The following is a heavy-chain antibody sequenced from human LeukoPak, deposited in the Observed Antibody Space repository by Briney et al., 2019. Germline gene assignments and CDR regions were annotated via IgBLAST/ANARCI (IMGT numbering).Heavy chain of an antibody. CDR1: GGSFSGYY. D-gene: IGHD4-17*01. Sequence: SETLSLTCAVYGGSFSGYYWSWIRQPPGKGLEGIGEIKHSGSTNYNPSLKSRVTISVDTSKNQFSLKLSSVTAADTAVYYCARDPGYGDYLVGAFDIWGQGTMVTVSS. CDR2: IKHSGST. V-gene: IGHV4-34*01. J-gene: IGHJ3*02. CDR3: ARDPGYGDYLVGAFDI.